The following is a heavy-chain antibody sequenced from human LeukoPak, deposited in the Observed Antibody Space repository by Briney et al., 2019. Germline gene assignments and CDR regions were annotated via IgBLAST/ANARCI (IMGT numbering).Heavy chain of an antibody. CDR3: ARAPTVTTVFEY. V-gene: IGHV3-53*01. D-gene: IGHD4-17*01. CDR1: GFTFSSYE. CDR2: LYSGGNT. Sequence: PGGSLRLSCAASGFTFSSYEMNWVRQAPGKGLEWVSALYSGGNTYYADSVKGRFSISSDNSKNTLYLQMNSLRAEDTAVYYCARAPTVTTVFEYWGQGTLVTVSS. J-gene: IGHJ4*02.